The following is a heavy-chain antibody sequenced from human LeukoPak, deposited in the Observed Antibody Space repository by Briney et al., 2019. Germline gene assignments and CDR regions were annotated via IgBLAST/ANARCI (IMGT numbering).Heavy chain of an antibody. CDR2: IKQDGSEK. CDR3: ARDGWSTDYYYYMDV. Sequence: GGSLRLSCAASGFTFSSYWMSWVRQAPGKGLEWVANIKQDGSEKYYVDSVKGRFTISRDNAKNSLYLQMNSLRAEDTAVYYCARDGWSTDYYYYMDVWGKGTTVTVSS. CDR1: GFTFSSYW. V-gene: IGHV3-7*01. J-gene: IGHJ6*03. D-gene: IGHD6-19*01.